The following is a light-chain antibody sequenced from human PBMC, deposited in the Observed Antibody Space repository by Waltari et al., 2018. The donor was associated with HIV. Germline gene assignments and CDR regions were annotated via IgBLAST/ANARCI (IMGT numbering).Light chain of an antibody. Sequence: QPVLTQPPSSSASPGESARLTCTLPSDVTVDNYNIYWYQQKPGSPPRYLLYYYSDSDKGQGSGVPSRFSGSKVASANTGILLISGLQSEDEADYYCMIWPSNAVVFGGGTKLTVL. J-gene: IGLJ2*01. CDR1: SDVTVDNYN. CDR3: MIWPSNAVV. CDR2: YYSDSDK. V-gene: IGLV5-37*01.